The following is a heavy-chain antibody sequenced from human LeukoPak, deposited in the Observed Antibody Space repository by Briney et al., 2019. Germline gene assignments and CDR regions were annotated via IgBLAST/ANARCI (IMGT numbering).Heavy chain of an antibody. CDR1: GFTFSSYG. J-gene: IGHJ5*02. V-gene: IGHV3-30*18. Sequence: GGSLRLSCAASGFTFSSYGMHWVRQAPGKGLEWVAVISYDGSNKYYADSVKGRFTISRDNSKNTLYLQMNSLRAEDTAVYYGAKVYDSSGYWPWGQGTLVTVSS. D-gene: IGHD3-22*01. CDR2: ISYDGSNK. CDR3: AKVYDSSGYWP.